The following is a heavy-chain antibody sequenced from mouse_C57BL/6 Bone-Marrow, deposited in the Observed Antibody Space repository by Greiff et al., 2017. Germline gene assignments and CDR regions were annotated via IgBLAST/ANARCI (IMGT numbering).Heavy chain of an antibody. D-gene: IGHD2-4*01. Sequence: VQLQQPGAELVRPGSSVKLSCKASGYTFTSYWMDWVKQRPGQGLEWIGNIYPSDSETHYNQKFKDKATLTVDKSSSTAYMQLSSLTSEDSAVYYCARSYYDYDEGYWYFDVWGTGTTVTVSS. CDR3: ARSYYDYDEGYWYFDV. CDR1: GYTFTSYW. CDR2: IYPSDSET. J-gene: IGHJ1*03. V-gene: IGHV1-61*01.